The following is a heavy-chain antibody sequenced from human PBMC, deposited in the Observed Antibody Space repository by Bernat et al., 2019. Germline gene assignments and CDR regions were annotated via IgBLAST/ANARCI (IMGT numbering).Heavy chain of an antibody. Sequence: EVQLVESGGGLIQPGGSLRLSCAASGFTVSSNYMIWVRQAPGKGLEWVSVIYSGGTTYYAACVKGRFTISRDKSKNTLYLQMNSLRAEDTAVYYWARDATYIGGGWFDPWGQGTLVTVSS. CDR1: GFTVSSNY. V-gene: IGHV3-53*01. CDR3: ARDATYIGGGWFDP. J-gene: IGHJ5*02. D-gene: IGHD3-10*01. CDR2: IYSGGTT.